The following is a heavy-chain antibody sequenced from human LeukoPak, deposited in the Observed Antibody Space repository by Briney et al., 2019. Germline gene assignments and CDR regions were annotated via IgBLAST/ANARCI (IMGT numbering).Heavy chain of an antibody. V-gene: IGHV4-30-2*01. CDR1: DGSISSSSHY. D-gene: IGHD3-22*01. CDR3: ARGDYYDSSGYPDAFDI. J-gene: IGHJ3*02. CDR2: IYHSGST. Sequence: PSETLSLTCTVSDGSISSSSHYWGWIRQPPGKGLEWIGYIYHSGSTYYNPSLKSRVTISVDRSKNQFSLKLCSVTAADTAVYYCARGDYYDSSGYPDAFDIWGQGTMVTVSS.